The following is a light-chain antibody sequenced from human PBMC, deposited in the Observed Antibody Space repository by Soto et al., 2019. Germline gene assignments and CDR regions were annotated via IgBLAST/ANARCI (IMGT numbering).Light chain of an antibody. V-gene: IGKV4-1*01. J-gene: IGKJ2*01. CDR1: QTLLYSSNNKNY. Sequence: DIVMTQSPDSLAVSLGERATINCKSSQTLLYSSNNKNYLAWYQQKPGQPPKLLIYWASTPESGVPDRFSGSGSGADFPLTISTLQADGVAVYYCQQYYGSPPYTFGQGSKLEIK. CDR3: QQYYGSPPYT. CDR2: WAS.